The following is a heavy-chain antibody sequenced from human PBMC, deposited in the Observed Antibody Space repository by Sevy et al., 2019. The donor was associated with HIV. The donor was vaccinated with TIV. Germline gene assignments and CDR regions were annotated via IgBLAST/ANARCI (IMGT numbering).Heavy chain of an antibody. CDR3: ASLSFITNSRGWSTSPFDY. J-gene: IGHJ4*02. Sequence: SETLSLTCTVSGGSISSSSYYWGWIRQPPGKGLEWIGSIYYSGSTYYNPSLKSRVTISVDTSKNQFSLKLSSVTAADTAVYYCASLSFITNSRGWSTSPFDYWGQGTLVTVSS. CDR2: IYYSGST. D-gene: IGHD6-19*01. CDR1: GGSISSSSYY. V-gene: IGHV4-39*01.